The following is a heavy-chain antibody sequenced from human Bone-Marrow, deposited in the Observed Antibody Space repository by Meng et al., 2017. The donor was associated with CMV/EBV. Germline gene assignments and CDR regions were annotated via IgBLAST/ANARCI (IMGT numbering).Heavy chain of an antibody. CDR2: IKSKTDGGTT. CDR3: TTDLTNKYYYDSSGYYWFDY. Sequence: GESLKISCAGSGFTFSTYNMNWVRQAPGKGLEWVGRIKSKTDGGTTDYAAPVKGRFTISRDDSKNTLYLQMNSLKTEDTAVYYCTTDLTNKYYYDSSGYYWFDYWGQGTLVTVSS. D-gene: IGHD3-22*01. CDR1: GFTFSTYN. J-gene: IGHJ4*02. V-gene: IGHV3-15*01.